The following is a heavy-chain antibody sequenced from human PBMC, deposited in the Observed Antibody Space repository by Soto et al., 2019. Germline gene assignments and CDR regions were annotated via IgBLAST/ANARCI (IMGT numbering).Heavy chain of an antibody. CDR2: IYDNGIT. D-gene: IGHD3-22*01. CDR3: ARTYDSNGYANEFDS. J-gene: IGHJ4*02. CDR1: GRSITSYY. Sequence: QVVLQESGPGLVKPSETLSLTCSVSGRSITSYYWSWVRQPPGKGLEWIGYIYDNGITSPNPSLKSRVTMSADTSRNQFSLKLTSVTGAATAVYYCARTYDSNGYANEFDSWGQGILVTVPS. V-gene: IGHV4-59*12.